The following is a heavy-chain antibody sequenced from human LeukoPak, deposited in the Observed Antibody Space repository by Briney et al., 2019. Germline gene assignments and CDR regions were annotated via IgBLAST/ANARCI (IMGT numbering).Heavy chain of an antibody. Sequence: SQTLSLTCTVSGGSISSYYWSWIRQPPGKGLEWIGYIYYSGYTNYNPSLKSRVTISVDTSKNQFSLKLSSVTAADTALYYCARIRDGYNYVDYWGQGTLVAVSS. CDR1: GGSISSYY. V-gene: IGHV4-59*01. J-gene: IGHJ4*02. CDR2: IYYSGYT. D-gene: IGHD5-24*01. CDR3: ARIRDGYNYVDY.